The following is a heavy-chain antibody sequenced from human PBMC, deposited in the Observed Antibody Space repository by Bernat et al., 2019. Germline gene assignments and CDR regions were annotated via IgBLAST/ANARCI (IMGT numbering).Heavy chain of an antibody. CDR2: INAGNGKT. Sequence: QVQLVQSGAEVRKPGASVKVSCKASGYTFTGYAVQWVRQAPGQRLEWMGWINAGNGKTRYSQSFQGRITITRDTSASTAYMELSSLRSEDTGVYYCARGCWSASDVAYYFDYWGQGTLVTVSS. CDR1: GYTFTGYA. CDR3: ARGCWSASDVAYYFDY. V-gene: IGHV1-3*01. D-gene: IGHD3-3*01. J-gene: IGHJ4*02.